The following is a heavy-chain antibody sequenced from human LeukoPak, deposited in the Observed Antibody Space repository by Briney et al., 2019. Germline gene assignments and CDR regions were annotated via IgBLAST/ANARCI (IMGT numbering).Heavy chain of an antibody. D-gene: IGHD3-9*01. J-gene: IGHJ6*03. CDR3: ARYTSAILTGYSNLYYYMDV. Sequence: PSETLSLTCTVSGGSISSYYWSWIRQPPGKGLEWIGYIYYSGSTNYNPSLKSRVTISVDTSKNQFSLKLSSVTAADTAVYYCARYTSAILTGYSNLYYYMDVWGKGTTVTVSS. CDR2: IYYSGST. CDR1: GGSISSYY. V-gene: IGHV4-59*01.